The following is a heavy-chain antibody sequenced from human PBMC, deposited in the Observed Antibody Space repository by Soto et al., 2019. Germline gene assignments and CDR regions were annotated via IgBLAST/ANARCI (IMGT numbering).Heavy chain of an antibody. J-gene: IGHJ6*02. V-gene: IGHV4-59*08. CDR1: GGSISSYY. CDR2: IYYSGST. CDR3: ARQGSSSSWYHYYYYGMDV. D-gene: IGHD6-13*01. Sequence: SETLSLTCTVSGGSISSYYWSWIRQPPGKGLEWIGYIYYSGSTNYNPSLKSRVTISVDTSKNQFSLKLGSVTAADTAVYYCARQGSSSSWYHYYYYGMDVWGQGTTVTVSS.